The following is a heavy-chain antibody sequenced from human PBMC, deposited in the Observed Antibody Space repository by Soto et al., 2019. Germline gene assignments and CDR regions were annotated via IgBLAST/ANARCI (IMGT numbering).Heavy chain of an antibody. J-gene: IGHJ4*02. D-gene: IGHD3-16*01. CDR3: ARDPGRRLGGGEYYFDY. V-gene: IGHV1-69*08. Sequence: QVQLVQSGAEVKKPGSSVKVSCKASGGTFSSYTISWVRQAPGQGLEWMGRIIPILGIANYAQKFQGRVTITADKSTSTADMELSSLRSEDTAVYYCARDPGRRLGGGEYYFDYWGQGTLVTVSS. CDR1: GGTFSSYT. CDR2: IIPILGIA.